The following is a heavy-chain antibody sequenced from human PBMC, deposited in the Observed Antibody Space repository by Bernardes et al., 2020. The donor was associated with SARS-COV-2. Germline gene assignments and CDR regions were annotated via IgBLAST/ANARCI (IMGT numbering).Heavy chain of an antibody. V-gene: IGHV4-39*01. CDR2: IYYSGST. Sequence: SETLSLTCSVSGGSIYSSSYYWGWIRQPPGKGLEWIGNIYYSGSTYYNPSLKSRVTISVDTSKNQFSLKLSSVTAADTAVYYCARRAVLRYFDWFSRDYGMDVWGQGTTVTVSS. CDR3: ARRAVLRYFDWFSRDYGMDV. J-gene: IGHJ6*02. D-gene: IGHD3-9*01. CDR1: GGSIYSSSYY.